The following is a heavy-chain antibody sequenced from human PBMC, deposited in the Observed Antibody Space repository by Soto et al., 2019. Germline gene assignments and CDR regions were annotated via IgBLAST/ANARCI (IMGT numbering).Heavy chain of an antibody. CDR2: MNPNSGNT. CDR1: GYTFTSYD. D-gene: IGHD3-3*01. V-gene: IGHV1-8*01. Sequence: QVQLVQSGAEVKKPGASVKVSCKASGYTFTSYDINWVRQATGQGLEWMGWMNPNSGNTGYAQKFQGRVTMTRNTSISTAYMELSSLGSEDTAVYYCARAFGNDFWSGYYYYYMDVWGKGTTVTVSS. CDR3: ARAFGNDFWSGYYYYYMDV. J-gene: IGHJ6*03.